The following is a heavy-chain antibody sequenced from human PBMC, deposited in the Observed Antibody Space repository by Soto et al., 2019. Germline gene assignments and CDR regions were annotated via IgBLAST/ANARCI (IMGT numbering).Heavy chain of an antibody. Sequence: SETLSLTCTVSGYSIASGYYWAWIRQSPGKGLEWIGSIYHAGSVYYNPSLNSRVAVSLDTSKNHFSLKLTSVTAADTAVYYCARTFDYYGMDVWGQGTTVTVSS. CDR3: ARTFDYYGMDV. CDR2: IYHAGSV. J-gene: IGHJ6*02. CDR1: GYSIASGYY. V-gene: IGHV4-38-2*02.